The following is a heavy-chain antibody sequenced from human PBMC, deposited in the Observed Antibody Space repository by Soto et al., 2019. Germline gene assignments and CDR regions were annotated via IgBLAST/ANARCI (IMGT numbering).Heavy chain of an antibody. J-gene: IGHJ4*02. CDR1: GGSISSSSYY. CDR2: IYYSGST. CDR3: AKYDTAMVRFDY. Sequence: QLQLQESGPGLVKPSETLSLTCTVSGGSISSSSYYWGWIRQPPGKGLEWIGSIYYSGSTYYNPSLKRRVTISVDTSKNQFSLKLSSVTAADTAVYYCAKYDTAMVRFDYWGQGTLVTVSS. V-gene: IGHV4-39*01. D-gene: IGHD5-18*01.